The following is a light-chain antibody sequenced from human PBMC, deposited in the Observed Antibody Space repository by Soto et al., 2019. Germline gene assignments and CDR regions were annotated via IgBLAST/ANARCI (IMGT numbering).Light chain of an antibody. CDR2: DSS. CDR1: QSVSTY. CDR3: QQYNNWPFT. Sequence: EIVLTQSPAILSLSPGERATLSCRASQSVSTYLAWYQQKPGQAPRLLIYDSSNRATGIPARFSGSGSGTDFTLIIGSLEPEDFAVYYCQQYNNWPFTFGPGTKVDIK. J-gene: IGKJ3*01. V-gene: IGKV3-11*01.